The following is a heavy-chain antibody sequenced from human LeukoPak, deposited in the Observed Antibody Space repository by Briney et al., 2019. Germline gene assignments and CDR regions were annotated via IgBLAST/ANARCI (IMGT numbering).Heavy chain of an antibody. D-gene: IGHD1-1*01. Sequence: GGSLKISCKGSGSRFTTYWISWVRRMPGKGLEWMGRIDPSDSYTNYSPSFQGHVTISADKSISTAYLQWSSLKASDTAIYYCARHGATGSFDPWGQGTLVTVSS. CDR1: GSRFTTYW. V-gene: IGHV5-10-1*01. CDR3: ARHGATGSFDP. J-gene: IGHJ5*02. CDR2: IDPSDSYT.